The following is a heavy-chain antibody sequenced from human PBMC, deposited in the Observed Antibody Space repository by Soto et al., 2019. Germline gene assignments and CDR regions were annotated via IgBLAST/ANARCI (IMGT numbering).Heavy chain of an antibody. CDR2: IVVGSGNT. D-gene: IGHD4-17*01. CDR3: AADRDDEYGDYGGWFDP. CDR1: GFTFTSSA. V-gene: IGHV1-58*02. Sequence: ASVKVSCKASGFTFTSSAMQWVRQARGQRLEWIGWIVVGSGNTNYAQKFQERVTITRDMSTSTAYMELSSLRSEDTAVYYCAADRDDEYGDYGGWFDPWGQGTLVTVSS. J-gene: IGHJ5*02.